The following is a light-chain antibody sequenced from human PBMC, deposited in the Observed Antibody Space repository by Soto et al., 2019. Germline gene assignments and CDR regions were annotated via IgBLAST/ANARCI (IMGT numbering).Light chain of an antibody. Sequence: EILLTQAPATLSVSPGERVTLTCRASQTVTTNFVWYRQKPGQSPRLLIYDASTTATGIPARFSSSGAGTDFTLTISRLEPEDFAVDYCQQYGTSGTFGPGTKVDIK. J-gene: IGKJ1*01. CDR1: QTVTTN. CDR2: DAS. V-gene: IGKV3-15*01. CDR3: QQYGTSGT.